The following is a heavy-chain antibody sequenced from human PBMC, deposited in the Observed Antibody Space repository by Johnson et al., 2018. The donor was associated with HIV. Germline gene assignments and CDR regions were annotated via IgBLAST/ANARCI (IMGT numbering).Heavy chain of an antibody. J-gene: IGHJ3*02. CDR2: MWYDGSNK. D-gene: IGHD1-26*01. CDR1: GFSFSTYG. CDR3: ARDQWAQVGALLSDAFDI. Sequence: QVQLVESGGGVVQPGRSMRVSCTTSGFSFSTYGMHWVRQAPGKGLEWVAVMWYDGSNKYYADSVKGRFTISRDNSKNTLYLQMNSLRAEDTAVYNCARDQWAQVGALLSDAFDIWGQGTMVTVSS. V-gene: IGHV3-30*19.